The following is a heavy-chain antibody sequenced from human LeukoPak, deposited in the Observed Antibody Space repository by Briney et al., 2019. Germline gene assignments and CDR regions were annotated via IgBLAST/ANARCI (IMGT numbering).Heavy chain of an antibody. D-gene: IGHD6-13*01. Sequence: PSQTLSLNCTVSGGSISSGDYYWSWIRHPPGKGLEWIGYIYYSGSTYYNPSLKSRVTISVDTSKNQFSLKLSSVTAPDTAVYYCARDLTGGSSWYQYYFDYWGQGTLVTVSS. CDR1: GGSISSGDYY. V-gene: IGHV4-30-4*01. CDR3: ARDLTGGSSWYQYYFDY. J-gene: IGHJ4*02. CDR2: IYYSGST.